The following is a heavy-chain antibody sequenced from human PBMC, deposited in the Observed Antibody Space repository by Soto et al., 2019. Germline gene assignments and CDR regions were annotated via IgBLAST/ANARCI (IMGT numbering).Heavy chain of an antibody. Sequence: QLQLQESGSGLVKPSQTLSLTCAVSGGSISSGGYSWYWIRQPPGKGLEWIGYIYHSGSTYYNPSLKSRVTISVDTCKNQFSLKLSSVTAADTAVHYCARGQVVAAQHWGQGTLVTVSS. CDR2: IYHSGST. CDR3: ARGQVVAAQH. CDR1: GGSISSGGYS. D-gene: IGHD2-15*01. V-gene: IGHV4-30-2*01. J-gene: IGHJ4*02.